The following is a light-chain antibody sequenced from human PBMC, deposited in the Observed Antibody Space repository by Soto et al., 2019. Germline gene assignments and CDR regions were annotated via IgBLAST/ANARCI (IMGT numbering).Light chain of an antibody. V-gene: IGLV2-14*01. Sequence: QSVLTQPASVSGSPGQSITISCTGTSSDVGGYNFVSWYQQQPGKAPKLMVYEVTNRPSGVSYRFSGSKSGNTASLTISGLQAEDEAEYYCCSYAGSYTYVFGTETKLTVL. CDR2: EVT. CDR3: CSYAGSYTYV. CDR1: SSDVGGYNF. J-gene: IGLJ1*01.